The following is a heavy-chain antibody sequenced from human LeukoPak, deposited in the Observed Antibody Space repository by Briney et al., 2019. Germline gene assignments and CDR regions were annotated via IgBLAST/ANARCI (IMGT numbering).Heavy chain of an antibody. J-gene: IGHJ5*02. Sequence: VASVKVSCKASGYTFTNYDINWVRQATGQGLEWMGWMNPNSGNTVYAQKFQGRLTITRNTSISTAYMELGRLRSEDTAVYYCARDYDFNWFDPWGQGTLVTVSS. CDR3: ARDYDFNWFDP. CDR1: GYTFTNYD. D-gene: IGHD3-3*01. V-gene: IGHV1-8*01. CDR2: MNPNSGNT.